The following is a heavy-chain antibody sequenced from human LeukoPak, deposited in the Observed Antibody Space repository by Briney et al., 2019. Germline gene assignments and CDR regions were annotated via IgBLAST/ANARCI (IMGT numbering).Heavy chain of an antibody. CDR2: ISGSGGST. CDR3: AKYLYYYYYMDV. V-gene: IGHV3-23*01. Sequence: GGSLRLSCAASGFTFSSYSMSWVRQAPGKGLEWVSAISGSGGSTYYADSVKGRFTISREHSKNTLYLQMNRMGADVTVVFDGAKYLYYYYYMDVSGGETTVTDSS. J-gene: IGHJ6*03. CDR1: GFTFSSYS.